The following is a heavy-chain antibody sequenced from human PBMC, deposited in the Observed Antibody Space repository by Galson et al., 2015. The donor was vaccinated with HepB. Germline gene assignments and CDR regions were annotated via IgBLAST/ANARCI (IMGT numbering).Heavy chain of an antibody. V-gene: IGHV3-7*03. CDR3: ARFLTGLLGMARIGAFDT. CDR2: IKQDGSEK. J-gene: IGHJ3*02. D-gene: IGHD5-24*01. CDR1: GFTFSSYW. Sequence: SLRLSCAASGFTFSSYWMSWVRQAPGKGLEWVANIKQDGSEKYYVDSVKGRFTISRDNAKNSLYLQMNSLRAEDTAVYYCARFLTGLLGMARIGAFDTRAQGTRATVSS.